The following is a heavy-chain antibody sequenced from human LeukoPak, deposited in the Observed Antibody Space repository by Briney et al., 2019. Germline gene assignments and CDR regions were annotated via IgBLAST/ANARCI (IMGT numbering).Heavy chain of an antibody. CDR2: INHSGST. CDR1: GGSFSGYY. J-gene: IGHJ4*02. Sequence: PSETLSLTCAVYGGSFSGYYWSWIRQPPGKGLEWIGEINHSGSTNYNPSLKSRVTISVDTSKNQFSLKLSSVTAADTAVYYCARHSYYYDSSGTTLYYFDYWGQGTLVTVSS. V-gene: IGHV4-34*01. CDR3: ARHSYYYDSSGTTLYYFDY. D-gene: IGHD3-22*01.